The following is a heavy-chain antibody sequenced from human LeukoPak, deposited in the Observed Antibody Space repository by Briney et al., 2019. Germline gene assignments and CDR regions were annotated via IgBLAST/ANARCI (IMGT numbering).Heavy chain of an antibody. J-gene: IGHJ4*02. CDR3: ARGVVATSYYFNY. V-gene: IGHV4-30-2*01. CDR2: IYHSGST. Sequence: SETLSLTCAVSGGSISSGGYSWSWIRQPPGKGLEWIGYIYHSGSTYYNPSLKSRVTISVDRSKNQFSLKLSSVTAADTAVYYCARGVVATSYYFNYWGQGTLVTVSS. D-gene: IGHD5-12*01. CDR1: GGSISSGGYS.